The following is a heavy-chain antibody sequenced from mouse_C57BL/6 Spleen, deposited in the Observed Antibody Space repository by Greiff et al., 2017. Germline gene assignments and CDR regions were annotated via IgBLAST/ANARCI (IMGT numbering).Heavy chain of an antibody. Sequence: EVQLVESGPELVKPGASVKISCKASGYSFTGYYMNWVKQSPEKSLEWIGEINPSTGGTTYNQKFKAKATLTVDKSSSTAYMQLKSLTSEDSAVYYGARGGPIYYGSPAWFAYWGQGTLVTVSA. D-gene: IGHD2-2*01. CDR1: GYSFTGYY. J-gene: IGHJ3*01. V-gene: IGHV1-42*01. CDR2: INPSTGGT. CDR3: ARGGPIYYGSPAWFAY.